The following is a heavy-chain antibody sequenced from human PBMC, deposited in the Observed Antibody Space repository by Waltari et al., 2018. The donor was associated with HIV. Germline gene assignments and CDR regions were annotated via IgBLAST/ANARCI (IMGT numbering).Heavy chain of an antibody. Sequence: QVRLVQSGPEVKRTGSSVRVSCKSSGGDFSAYGVSWLRQAPGQGLQWMGEIIPYFGFANTAETLRARVSIEADESKNTVYLELRSLTVQDSATYFCARGTFYDDEVGAHRYRPFDAWGQGTPVSVSS. CDR2: IIPYFGFA. CDR1: GGDFSAYG. CDR3: ARGTFYDDEVGAHRYRPFDA. J-gene: IGHJ4*02. D-gene: IGHD3-16*01. V-gene: IGHV1-69*01.